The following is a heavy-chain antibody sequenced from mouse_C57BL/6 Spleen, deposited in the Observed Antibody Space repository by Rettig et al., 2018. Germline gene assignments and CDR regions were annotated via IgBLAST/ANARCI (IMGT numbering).Heavy chain of an antibody. D-gene: IGHD1-1*01. CDR1: GYTFTTYG. CDR2: INTYSGVP. Sequence: QIQLVQSGPELKKPGETVKISCKASGYTFTTYGMSWVKQAPGKGLKWMGWINTYSGVPTYADDFKGRFAFSLETSASTAYLQINNLKNEDTATYFCARVITTIVGGYWGQGTTLTVSS. V-gene: IGHV9-3*01. J-gene: IGHJ2*01. CDR3: ARVITTIVGGY.